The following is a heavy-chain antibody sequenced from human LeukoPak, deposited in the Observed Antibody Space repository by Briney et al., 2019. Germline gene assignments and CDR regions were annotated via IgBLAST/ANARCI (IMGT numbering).Heavy chain of an antibody. V-gene: IGHV1-2*02. CDR1: GYTFTGYY. J-gene: IGHJ4*02. CDR2: INPNSGDT. Sequence: ASVKVSCKASGYTFTGYYVHWVRQAPGQGLEWMGWINPNSGDTNYAQKFQGRVTMTRDTSISTAYMELSRLTSDDTAVYYCARESENSGYEFDYWGQGTLVTVSS. D-gene: IGHD5-12*01. CDR3: ARESENSGYEFDY.